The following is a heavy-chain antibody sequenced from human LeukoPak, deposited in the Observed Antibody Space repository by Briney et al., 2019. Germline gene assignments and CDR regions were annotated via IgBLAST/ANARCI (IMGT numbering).Heavy chain of an antibody. Sequence: GGSLRLSCAASGFTFSSYAMHWVRQAPGKGLEWVAVISYDGSNKYYADSVKGRFTISRDNSKNTLYLQMNSLRAEDTAVYYCARDGQTVYNWNDLAYCGQGTLVTVSP. J-gene: IGHJ4*02. CDR1: GFTFSSYA. CDR2: ISYDGSNK. V-gene: IGHV3-30-3*01. D-gene: IGHD1-1*01. CDR3: ARDGQTVYNWNDLAY.